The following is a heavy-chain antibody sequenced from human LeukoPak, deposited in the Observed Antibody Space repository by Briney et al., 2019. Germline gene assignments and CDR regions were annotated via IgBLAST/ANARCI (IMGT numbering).Heavy chain of an antibody. CDR2: MNPNSGNT. V-gene: IGHV1-8*01. J-gene: IGHJ6*03. CDR3: ARDNGGTAMAYYYYYMDV. Sequence: ASVKVSCKASGYTFTSYDINWVRRATGQGLEWMGWMNPNSGNTGYAQKFQGRVTMTRNTSISTAYMELSSLRSEDTAVYYCARDNGGTAMAYYYYYMDVWGKGTTVTISS. CDR1: GYTFTSYD. D-gene: IGHD5-18*01.